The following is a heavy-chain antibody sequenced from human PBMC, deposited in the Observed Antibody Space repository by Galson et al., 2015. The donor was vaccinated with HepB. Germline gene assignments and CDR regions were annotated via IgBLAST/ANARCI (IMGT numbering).Heavy chain of an antibody. CDR3: ATWVGSTRDLDY. CDR1: GFTFSSYW. CDR2: ISSSGSII. Sequence: SLRLSCAASGFTFSSYWMHWVRQAPGKGLEWVSYISSSGSIIYYADSVKGRFTVSRDNAKNSLFLQMNYLRAEDTAVYYCATWVGSTRDLDYWGQGTLVTVSS. J-gene: IGHJ4*02. D-gene: IGHD1-26*01. V-gene: IGHV3-48*01.